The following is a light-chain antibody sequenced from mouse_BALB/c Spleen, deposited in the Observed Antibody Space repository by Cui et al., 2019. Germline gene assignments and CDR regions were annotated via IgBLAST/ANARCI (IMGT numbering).Light chain of an antibody. CDR2: RTS. V-gene: IGKV4-80*01. Sequence: HIHLTQSQVIMSASLGEEIPLTCSASSGVSYMHWYQQKSGTSPKLLIYRTSNLASGVPSRFSGRGSGTFYSLTISSVEAEDAADYYCHQWSSYPWTVGGGTKLEIK. J-gene: IGKJ1*01. CDR1: SGVSY. CDR3: HQWSSYPWT.